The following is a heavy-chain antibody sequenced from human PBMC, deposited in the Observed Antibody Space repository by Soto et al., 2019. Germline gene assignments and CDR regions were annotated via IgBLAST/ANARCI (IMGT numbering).Heavy chain of an antibody. J-gene: IGHJ4*02. CDR3: ARDRGDTLEDEDVYFDY. V-gene: IGHV1-18*01. CDR1: GYTFTSYG. Sequence: QVQLVQSGAEVKKPGASVKVSCKASGYTFTSYGISWVRQAPGQGREWMGWISAYNGNTNYAQKLQVRVTMTTDTSASTAYMELRRLRSVDTAVYYCARDRGDTLEDEDVYFDYWGQGTLVTVSS. CDR2: ISAYNGNT. D-gene: IGHD1-1*01.